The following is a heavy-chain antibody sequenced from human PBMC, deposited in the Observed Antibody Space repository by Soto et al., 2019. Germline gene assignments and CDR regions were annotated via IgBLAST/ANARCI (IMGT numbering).Heavy chain of an antibody. V-gene: IGHV3-23*01. CDR3: AKGPDYGDYVATQEFDP. CDR2: ISGSGGST. CDR1: GFTFSSYA. Sequence: PGGSLRLSCAASGFTFSSYAMSWVRQAPGKGLEWVSAISGSGGSTYYADSVKGRFTISRDNSKNTLYLQMNSLRAEDTAVYYCAKGPDYGDYVATQEFDPWGQGTLVTVSS. J-gene: IGHJ5*02. D-gene: IGHD4-17*01.